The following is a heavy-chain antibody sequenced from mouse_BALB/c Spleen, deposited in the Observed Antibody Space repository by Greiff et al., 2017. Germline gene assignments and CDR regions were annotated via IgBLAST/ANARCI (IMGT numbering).Heavy chain of an antibody. CDR1: GFSLTSYG. Sequence: VQLQQSGPGLVQPSQSLSITCTVSGFSLTSYGVHWVRQSPGKGLEWLGVIWSGGSTDYNAAFISRLSISKDNSKSQVFFKMNSLQANDTAIYYCARPFTTATRAWFAYWGQGTLVTVSA. J-gene: IGHJ3*01. V-gene: IGHV2-2*02. CDR3: ARPFTTATRAWFAY. D-gene: IGHD1-2*01. CDR2: IWSGGST.